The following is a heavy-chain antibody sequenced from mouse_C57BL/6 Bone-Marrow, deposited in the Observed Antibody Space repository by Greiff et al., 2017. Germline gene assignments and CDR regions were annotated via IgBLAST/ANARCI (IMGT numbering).Heavy chain of an antibody. CDR1: GYSITSDY. D-gene: IGHD1-1*01. V-gene: IGHV3-8*01. CDR2: ISYSGST. J-gene: IGHJ4*01. Sequence: EVKVVESGPGLAKPSQSLSLTCSVTGYSITSDYWNWIRKFPGNKLEYMGYISYSGSTYYNPSLKSRISITRDTSKNQYYLQLSTVTTEDTATYYCARNYGYSAMCCCGQRTSVTVSS. CDR3: ARNYGYSAMCC.